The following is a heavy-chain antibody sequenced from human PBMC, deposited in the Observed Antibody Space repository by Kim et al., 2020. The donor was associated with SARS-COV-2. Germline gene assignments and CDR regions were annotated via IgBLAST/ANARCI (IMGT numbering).Heavy chain of an antibody. CDR1: GFTVSSNY. J-gene: IGHJ6*02. V-gene: IGHV3-53*04. CDR3: AREGLKWFGELSRSQYGMDV. Sequence: GGSLRLSCAASGFTVSSNYMSWVRQAPGKGLEWVSVIYSGGSTYYADSVKGRFTISRHNSKNTLYLQMNSLRAEDTAVYYCAREGLKWFGELSRSQYGMDVWGQGTTVTVSS. D-gene: IGHD3-10*01. CDR2: IYSGGST.